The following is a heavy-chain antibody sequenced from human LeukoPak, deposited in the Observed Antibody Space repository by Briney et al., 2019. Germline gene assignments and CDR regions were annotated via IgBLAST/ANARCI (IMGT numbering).Heavy chain of an antibody. D-gene: IGHD3-22*01. CDR1: GGSPNGGGSY. J-gene: IGHJ3*01. Sequence: SETLSLTCTVSGGSPNGGGSYWNSIRQHPGKGLEWIGYIYYSGSTCYNPSLKSRLSISIDTSKNQFSLKLSYVTAADTAVYYCARDYYDGIGYHVFDLFGQGRMVTVSS. CDR2: IYYSGST. CDR3: ARDYYDGIGYHVFDL. V-gene: IGHV4-31*03.